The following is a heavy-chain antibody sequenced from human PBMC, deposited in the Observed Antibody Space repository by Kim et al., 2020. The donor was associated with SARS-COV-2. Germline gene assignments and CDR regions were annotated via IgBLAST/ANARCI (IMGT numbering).Heavy chain of an antibody. J-gene: IGHJ4*01. CDR3: AKDRGVFWSGYYFDY. D-gene: IGHD3-3*01. CDR2: ISYDGSNK. Sequence: GGSLRLSCAASGFTFSSYGMHWVRQAPGKGLEWVAVISYDGSNKYYADSVKGRFTISRDNSKNTLYLQMNSLRAEDTAVYYCAKDRGVFWSGYYFDYWG. V-gene: IGHV3-30*18. CDR1: GFTFSSYG.